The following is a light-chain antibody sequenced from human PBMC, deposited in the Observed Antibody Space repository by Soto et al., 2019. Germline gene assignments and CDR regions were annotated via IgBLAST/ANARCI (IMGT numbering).Light chain of an antibody. CDR3: MQALQTPRA. CDR1: QSLLHSNGYNY. J-gene: IGKJ1*01. V-gene: IGKV2-28*01. Sequence: DIVMTQSPLSLPVTPGEPASISCRSSQSLLHSNGYNYLDWYLQKPGQSPQLLIYLGSNRASGARDRFRDSGSDTDFTMKISREEAEDVGDYYGMQALQTPRAFGQGTKVEIK. CDR2: LGS.